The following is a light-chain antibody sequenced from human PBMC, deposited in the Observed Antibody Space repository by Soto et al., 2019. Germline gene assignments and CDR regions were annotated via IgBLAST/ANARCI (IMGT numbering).Light chain of an antibody. CDR3: ASWDGSLRGMI. V-gene: IGLV1-47*01. CDR2: RNN. Sequence: QSVLTQPPSASGTPGQRVNISCSGSSSNIGSNYVYWYRQFPGTAPKLLIQRNNQRPSGVPARFSGSKSGTSASLAISGLQAGDEAHYYCASWDGSLRGMIFGGGTKLTVL. J-gene: IGLJ2*01. CDR1: SSNIGSNY.